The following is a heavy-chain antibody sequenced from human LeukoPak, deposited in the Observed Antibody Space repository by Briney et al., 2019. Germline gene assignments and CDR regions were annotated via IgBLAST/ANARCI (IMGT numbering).Heavy chain of an antibody. V-gene: IGHV3-53*01. Sequence: PGGSLRLSCATSGFTIGKSDMAWVRQAPGKGLEWVSIVYTGGRTFHADSVKGRFTMSRDQSKNTLYLQMNSLRAEDTAVYYCARDTNNYYDSSGYYDYWGQGTLVTVSS. CDR2: VYTGGRT. D-gene: IGHD3-22*01. J-gene: IGHJ4*02. CDR1: GFTIGKSD. CDR3: ARDTNNYYDSSGYYDY.